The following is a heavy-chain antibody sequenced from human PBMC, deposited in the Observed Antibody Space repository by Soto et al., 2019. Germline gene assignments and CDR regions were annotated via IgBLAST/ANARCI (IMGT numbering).Heavy chain of an antibody. D-gene: IGHD6-6*01. J-gene: IGHJ3*02. V-gene: IGHV4-59*01. CDR3: ARDRSYSTSRYDAFDI. Sequence: QVQLQESGPGLVKPSETLSLTCTVSGGSISSYYCSWIRQPPGRGLEWIGYIFYSGNTDYNPSLKSRVTISLDTSKNQFSLRLSSVTAADTAVYYCARDRSYSTSRYDAFDIWGQGTMVTVSS. CDR2: IFYSGNT. CDR1: GGSISSYY.